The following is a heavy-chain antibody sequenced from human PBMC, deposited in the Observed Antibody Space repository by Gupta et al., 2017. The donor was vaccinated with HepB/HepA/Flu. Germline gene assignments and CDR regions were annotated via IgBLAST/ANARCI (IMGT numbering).Heavy chain of an antibody. CDR1: GFNLGDYA. V-gene: IGHV3-49*03. CDR3: ARRRYYVVDL. CDR2: IRNKPYGEKT. D-gene: IGHD3-10*02. Sequence: EVQLVESGGDLVEPGRSLRLSCTASGFNLGDYAVSWFRQAPGKGLEWVSFIRNKPYGEKTEYAASVKGRFIISRDDSKGVAFLQMNSLKTEDTAVYYCARRRYYVVDLWGQGTLVTVSS. J-gene: IGHJ5*02.